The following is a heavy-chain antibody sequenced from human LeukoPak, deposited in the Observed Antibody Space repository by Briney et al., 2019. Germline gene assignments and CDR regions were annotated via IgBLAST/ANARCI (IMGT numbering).Heavy chain of an antibody. D-gene: IGHD6-19*01. CDR2: ISYDGSNK. V-gene: IGHV3-30*18. Sequence: GGSLRLSCAASGFTFSSYGMHWVRQAPGKGLEWVAVISYDGSNKYYADSVKGQFTISRDNSKNTLYLQMNSLRAEDTAVYYCAKAKPSSGWLLDYWGQGTLVTVSP. J-gene: IGHJ4*02. CDR3: AKAKPSSGWLLDY. CDR1: GFTFSSYG.